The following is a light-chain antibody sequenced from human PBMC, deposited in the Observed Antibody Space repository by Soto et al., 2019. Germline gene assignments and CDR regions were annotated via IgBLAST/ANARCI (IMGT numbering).Light chain of an antibody. J-gene: IGKJ5*01. V-gene: IGKV1-39*01. CDR2: AAS. Sequence: DIQMTQSPSSLSASVGGRVTVTCRASQSISSYLNWYQQKPGKAPKLLIYAASSLQSGVPSRFSGSGSGTDFTLTISSLQPEDFATYYCQQSCSTPPITFGQGTRLEIK. CDR3: QQSCSTPPIT. CDR1: QSISSY.